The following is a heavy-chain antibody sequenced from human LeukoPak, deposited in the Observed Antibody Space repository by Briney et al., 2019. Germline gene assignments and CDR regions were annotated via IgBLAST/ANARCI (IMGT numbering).Heavy chain of an antibody. CDR2: INHDGSEI. CDR1: EFXFTSYW. CDR3: ARARNFDD. J-gene: IGHJ4*02. V-gene: IGHV3-7*05. Sequence: PGGSLRLSCEASEFXFTSYWISWVRQAPGKGLEWLANINHDGSEIYYVDSVKGRFTISRDNAKNSLFLQMNSLRVEDTAVYYCARARNFDDWGQGTLVTVSS.